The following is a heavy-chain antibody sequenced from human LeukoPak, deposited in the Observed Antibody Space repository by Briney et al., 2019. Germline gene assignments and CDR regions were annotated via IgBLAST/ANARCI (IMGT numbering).Heavy chain of an antibody. D-gene: IGHD3-10*01. CDR3: ARDWWFGELFPLAADY. CDR1: GYTFSGSF. Sequence: ASVRVSCTAPGYTFSGSFMHWVRQAPGQGLEWMGWIKPNSAGTRYAQKFQGRFTMTRDTSINTAYMELSWLTSDDTAVYYCARDWWFGELFPLAADYWGQGTLVTVSS. CDR2: IKPNSAGT. J-gene: IGHJ4*02. V-gene: IGHV1-2*02.